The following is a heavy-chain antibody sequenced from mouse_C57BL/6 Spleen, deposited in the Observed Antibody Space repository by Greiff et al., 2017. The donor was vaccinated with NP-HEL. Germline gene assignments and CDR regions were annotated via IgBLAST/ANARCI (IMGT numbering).Heavy chain of an antibody. CDR2: ISSGSSTI. CDR1: GFTFSDYG. Sequence: EVQLQESGGGLVKPGGSLKLSCAASGFTFSDYGMHWVRQAPEKGLEWVAYISSGSSTIYYADTVKGRFTISRDNAKNTLFLQMTSLRSEDTAMYYCARGHYYGSSWFAYWGQGTLVTVSA. CDR3: ARGHYYGSSWFAY. V-gene: IGHV5-17*01. D-gene: IGHD1-1*01. J-gene: IGHJ3*01.